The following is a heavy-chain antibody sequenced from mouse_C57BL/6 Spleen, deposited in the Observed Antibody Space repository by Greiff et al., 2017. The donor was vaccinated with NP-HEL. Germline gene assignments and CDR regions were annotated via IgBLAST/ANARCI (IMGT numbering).Heavy chain of an antibody. Sequence: VQLQESGPELVKPGASVKISCKASGYAFSSSWMNWVKQRPGKGLEWIGRIYPGDGDTNYNGKFKGKATLNADKSSSTAYMQLSSLTSEDSAVYFCAPQLGRNYAMDYWGQGTSVTVSS. J-gene: IGHJ4*01. CDR2: IYPGDGDT. D-gene: IGHD4-1*02. V-gene: IGHV1-82*01. CDR1: GYAFSSSW. CDR3: APQLGRNYAMDY.